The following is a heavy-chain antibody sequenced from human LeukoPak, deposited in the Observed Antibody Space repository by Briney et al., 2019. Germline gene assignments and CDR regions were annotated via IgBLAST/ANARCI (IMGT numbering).Heavy chain of an antibody. Sequence: GGSLRLSCAASGFTFSSYSMNWVRQAPGKGLEWVSYISSSSSTIYYADSVKGRFTISRDNAKNSLYLQMNSLRAEDTAVYYCARDGRRDAFDIWGQGTMVTVSS. CDR1: GFTFSSYS. J-gene: IGHJ3*02. V-gene: IGHV3-48*04. CDR3: ARDGRRDAFDI. CDR2: ISSSSSTI.